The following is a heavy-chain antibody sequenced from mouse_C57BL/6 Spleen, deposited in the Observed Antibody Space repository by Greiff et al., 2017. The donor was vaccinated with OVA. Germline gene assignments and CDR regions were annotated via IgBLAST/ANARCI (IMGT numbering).Heavy chain of an antibody. D-gene: IGHD2-4*01. Sequence: VQLQQSGPELVKPGASVKISCKASGYTFTDYYMNWVKQSHGKSLEWIGDINPNNGGTSYNQKFKGKATLTVDKSSSTAYMELRSLTSEDSAVYYCARSDYDGDYWGQGTTLTVSS. CDR2: INPNNGGT. J-gene: IGHJ2*01. CDR1: GYTFTDYY. CDR3: ARSDYDGDY. V-gene: IGHV1-26*01.